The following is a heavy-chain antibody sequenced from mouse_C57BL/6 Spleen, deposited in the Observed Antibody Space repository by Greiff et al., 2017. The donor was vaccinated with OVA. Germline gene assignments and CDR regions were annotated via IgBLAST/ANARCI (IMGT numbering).Heavy chain of an antibody. Sequence: QVQLKESGAELARPGASVKLSCKASGYTFTSYGISWVKQRTGQGLEWIGEIYPRSGNTYYNEKFKGKATLTADKSSSTAYMELRSLTSEDSAVYFCASPSYGSSYFDYWGQGTTLTVSS. CDR3: ASPSYGSSYFDY. V-gene: IGHV1-81*01. D-gene: IGHD1-1*01. CDR1: GYTFTSYG. J-gene: IGHJ2*01. CDR2: IYPRSGNT.